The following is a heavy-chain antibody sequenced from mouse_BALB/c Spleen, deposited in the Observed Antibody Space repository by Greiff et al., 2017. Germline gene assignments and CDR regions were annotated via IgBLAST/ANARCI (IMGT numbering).Heavy chain of an antibody. V-gene: IGHV5-6-3*01. CDR2: INSNGGST. D-gene: IGHD2-3*01. Sequence: EVMLVESGGGLVQPGGSLKLSCAASGFTFSSYGMSWVRQTPDKRLELVATINSNGGSTYYPDSVKGRFTISRDNAKNTLYLQMSSLKSEDTAMYYCARETGGYYVFAYWGQGTLVTVSA. CDR3: ARETGGYYVFAY. J-gene: IGHJ3*01. CDR1: GFTFSSYG.